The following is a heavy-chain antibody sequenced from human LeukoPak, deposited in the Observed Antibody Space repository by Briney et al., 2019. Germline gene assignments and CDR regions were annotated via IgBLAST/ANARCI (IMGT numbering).Heavy chain of an antibody. D-gene: IGHD4-17*01. J-gene: IGHJ4*02. V-gene: IGHV1-46*01. Sequence: GASVKVSCKASGYTFTNYYMHLVRQAPGQGLEWMGIINPSAGSTTYAQKFQGRVTTTRDTSTSTVYMELSSLRSEDTALYYCARDEAVHSVTNVDYWGQGTLVTVSS. CDR2: INPSAGST. CDR3: ARDEAVHSVTNVDY. CDR1: GYTFTNYY.